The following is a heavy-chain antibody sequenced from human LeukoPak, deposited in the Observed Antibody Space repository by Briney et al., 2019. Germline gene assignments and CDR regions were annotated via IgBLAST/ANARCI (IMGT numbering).Heavy chain of an antibody. Sequence: GGSLRLSCAASGFTFSSYAMSWVRQAPGKGLEWVSAISGSGGSTYYADSVKGRFTISRDNSKNTLYLQMNSLRSEDTAVYYCARGSGSYYNGPWDYWGQGTLVTVSS. D-gene: IGHD3-10*01. CDR2: ISGSGGST. J-gene: IGHJ4*02. V-gene: IGHV3-23*01. CDR1: GFTFSSYA. CDR3: ARGSGSYYNGPWDY.